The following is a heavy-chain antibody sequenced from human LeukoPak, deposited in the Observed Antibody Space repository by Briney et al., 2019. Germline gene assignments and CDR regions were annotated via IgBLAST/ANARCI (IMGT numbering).Heavy chain of an antibody. D-gene: IGHD2-2*01. CDR3: ARDLIVVVPAATLYYYYYGMDV. J-gene: IGHJ6*02. V-gene: IGHV1-2*02. Sequence: ASVKVSCKASGYTFTGYYMHWVRQAPGQGLEWMGWINPNSGGTNYAQKFQGRVIMTRDTSISTAYMELSRLRSDDTAVYYCARDLIVVVPAATLYYYYYGMDVWGQGTTVTVSS. CDR1: GYTFTGYY. CDR2: INPNSGGT.